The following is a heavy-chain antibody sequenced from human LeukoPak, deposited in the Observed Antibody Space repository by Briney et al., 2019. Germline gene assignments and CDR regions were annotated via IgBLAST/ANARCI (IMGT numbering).Heavy chain of an antibody. CDR3: AKDRAAAGNFDC. D-gene: IGHD6-13*01. V-gene: IGHV3-30*18. J-gene: IGHJ4*02. CDR2: ISYDGSNK. Sequence: GGSLRLSCAASGFTFSSYGMHWVRQAPGKGLEWVAVISYDGSNKYYADSVKGRFTISRDNSKNTLYLQMNSLRAEDTAVYYCAKDRAAAGNFDCWGQGTLVTVSS. CDR1: GFTFSSYG.